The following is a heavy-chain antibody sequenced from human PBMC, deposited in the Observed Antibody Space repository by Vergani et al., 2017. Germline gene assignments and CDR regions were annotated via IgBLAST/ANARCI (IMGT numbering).Heavy chain of an antibody. V-gene: IGHV5-51*03. J-gene: IGHJ6*03. CDR1: GYSFTSYW. CDR3: ARVRYGGNPLLVLYYYYYMDV. CDR2: IYPGDSDT. Sequence: EVQLVPSGAEVKKPGESLKISCKGSGYSFTSYWIGWVRQLPGKGLECMGIIYPGDSDTRYSPSFQGQVTISADKSISTAYLQWSSLKAADTAMYYCARVRYGGNPLLVLYYYYYMDVWGKGTTVTVSS. D-gene: IGHD4-23*01.